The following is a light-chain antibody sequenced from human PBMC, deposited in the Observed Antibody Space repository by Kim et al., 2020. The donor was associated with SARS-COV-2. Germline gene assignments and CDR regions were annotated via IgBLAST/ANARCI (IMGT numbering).Light chain of an antibody. Sequence: SACGGERVHIIWRASEGIKNYLAWHQQKPGEIPKRLIYDASTLKSGVPSRFSGSGSGTDFTLTISSLQPEDVATYYCQEYFSSPWTFGQGTKV. CDR2: DAS. J-gene: IGKJ1*01. CDR3: QEYFSSPWT. V-gene: IGKV1-27*01. CDR1: EGIKNY.